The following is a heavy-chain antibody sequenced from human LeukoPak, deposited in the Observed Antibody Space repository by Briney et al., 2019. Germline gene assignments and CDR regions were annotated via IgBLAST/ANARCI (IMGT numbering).Heavy chain of an antibody. CDR2: INPNSGGT. V-gene: IGHV1-2*02. D-gene: IGHD4/OR15-4a*01. CDR1: GYTFTGYY. J-gene: IGHJ4*02. CDR3: ARVQSRETIGDY. Sequence: ASVKVSCKASGYTFTGYYMHWVRQAPGQGLEWMGWINPNSGGTNYAQKFQGRVTMTRDTSISTAYMELSRLRSDDTAVYYCARVQSRETIGDYWGQGTLVTVSS.